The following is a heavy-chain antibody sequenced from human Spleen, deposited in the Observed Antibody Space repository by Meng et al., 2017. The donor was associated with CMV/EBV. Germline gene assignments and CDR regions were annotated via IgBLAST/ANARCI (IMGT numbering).Heavy chain of an antibody. CDR3: ARAPLSGFDY. CDR1: GYSFTGYF. D-gene: IGHD3-10*01. V-gene: IGHV1-2*02. CDR2: INPSNGVT. J-gene: IGHJ4*02. Sequence: KVYCSASGYSFTGYFIHWVRQAPGQGLEWMGWINPSNGVTNFVREFQGRVTLTRDTSITTTYMELSGLRSDDTAVYYCARAPLSGFDYWGQGTLVTVSS.